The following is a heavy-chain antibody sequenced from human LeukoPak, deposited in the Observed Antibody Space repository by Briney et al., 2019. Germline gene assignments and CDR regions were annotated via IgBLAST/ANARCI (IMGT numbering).Heavy chain of an antibody. CDR1: GYTFTGYY. Sequence: ASVKVSCKASGYTFTGYYMHWVRQAPGQGLEWMGWINLKSGGTNYVQKFQGRVTMNRDTSISTAYMELSRLRSDDTAVYYCARDLIVGATCFDYWGQGTLVTVSS. D-gene: IGHD1-26*01. V-gene: IGHV1-2*02. J-gene: IGHJ4*02. CDR3: ARDLIVGATCFDY. CDR2: INLKSGGT.